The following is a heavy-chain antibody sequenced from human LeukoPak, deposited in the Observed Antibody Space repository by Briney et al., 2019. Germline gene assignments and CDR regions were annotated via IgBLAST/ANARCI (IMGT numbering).Heavy chain of an antibody. CDR3: ARDEQSVGWFDP. D-gene: IGHD1-26*01. CDR2: ICYSGST. CDR1: GGSISSGGYY. Sequence: SQTLSLTCTVSGGSISSGGYYWSWIRQHPGKGLEWIGYICYSGSTYYNPPLKSRVTISVDTSKNQCSLKLSSATAADTAVYYCARDEQSVGWFDPWGQGTLVTVSS. J-gene: IGHJ5*02. V-gene: IGHV4-31*03.